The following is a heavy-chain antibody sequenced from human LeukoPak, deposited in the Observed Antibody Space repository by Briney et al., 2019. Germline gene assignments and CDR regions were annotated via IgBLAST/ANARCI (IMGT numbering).Heavy chain of an antibody. Sequence: GGSLRLSCAASGFDFGAHEMDWVRQALGKGLEWVGRIRNKAHTFSTEYAASVRGRFTVSRDDSKNSLSLQMNSLRIEDTAVYYCVRASQGYFQSWGQGTLVTVSS. CDR2: IRNKAHTFST. CDR3: VRASQGYFQS. V-gene: IGHV3-72*01. CDR1: GFDFGAHE. J-gene: IGHJ1*01.